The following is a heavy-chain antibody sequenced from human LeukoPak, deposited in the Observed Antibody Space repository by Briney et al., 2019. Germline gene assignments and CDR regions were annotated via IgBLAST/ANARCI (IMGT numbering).Heavy chain of an antibody. CDR2: ISSSSSTI. Sequence: GGSLRLPCAASGFTFSSYSMNWVRQAPGKGLEWVSYISSSSSTIYYADSVKGRFTISRDNAKNSLYLQMNSLRAEDTAVYYCAGGTRDSGLKWGPGTSVTVSS. CDR3: AGGTRDSGLK. V-gene: IGHV3-48*04. J-gene: IGHJ4*02. CDR1: GFTFSSYS. D-gene: IGHD6-19*01.